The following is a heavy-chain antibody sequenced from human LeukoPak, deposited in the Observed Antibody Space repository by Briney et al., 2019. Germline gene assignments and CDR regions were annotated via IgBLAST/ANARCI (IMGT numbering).Heavy chain of an antibody. V-gene: IGHV4-34*01. CDR1: GGSFSGYY. D-gene: IGHD6-19*01. Sequence: PSETLSLTCAVYGGSFSGYYWSWIRQPPGEGLEWIGEINHSGSTNYNPSLKSRVTISVDTSKNQFSLKLSSVTAADTAVYYCARQLTHSSGWYMNRNWFXPWGQGTLVXX. CDR3: ARQLTHSSGWYMNRNWFXP. CDR2: INHSGST. J-gene: IGHJ5*02.